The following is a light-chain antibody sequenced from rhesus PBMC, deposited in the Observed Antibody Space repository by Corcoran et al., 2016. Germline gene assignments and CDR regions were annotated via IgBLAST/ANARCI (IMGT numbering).Light chain of an antibody. CDR2: HGS. CDR1: QSLLSSNGYNY. J-gene: IGKJ4*01. CDR3: MQALQTPLT. V-gene: IGKV2-60*01. Sequence: DIVMTQTPLSLPVTLGEPASISCRSSQSLLSSNGYNYLNWYLQKPGQSPQLRIYHGSKRASRVPDRVSGSGSGTDFTLKISRVEAEDVGVYYCMQALQTPLTFGGGTKVEIK.